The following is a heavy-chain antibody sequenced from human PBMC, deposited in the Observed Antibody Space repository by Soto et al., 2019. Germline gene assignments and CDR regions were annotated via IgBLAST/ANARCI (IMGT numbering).Heavy chain of an antibody. Sequence: QVQLVESGGGMVQPGRSLRLSCAASGFPFSSHGMHWVRQAPGKGLEWVALISYDGSNKYYTDSVKGRFTICRDNSKNTLYLPMSSLRAEDTAVYYCAGGQCYFDSCGQGTQVSVSS. CDR2: ISYDGSNK. J-gene: IGHJ4*02. CDR1: GFPFSSHG. V-gene: IGHV3-30*03. CDR3: AGGQCYFDS. D-gene: IGHD2-15*01.